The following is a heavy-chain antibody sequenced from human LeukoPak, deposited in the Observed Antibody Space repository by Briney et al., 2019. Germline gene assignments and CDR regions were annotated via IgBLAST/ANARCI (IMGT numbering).Heavy chain of an antibody. CDR1: GFTFNSYG. Sequence: GRSLRLSCAASGFTFNSYGMHWVRQAPGKGLEWVAFIPDDGNSEYYADPVRGRFTVSRDNSKNTVYLQMNSLRAEDTAVYYCARELFSSGSCPDGWGQGTLVTVSS. CDR3: ARELFSSGSCPDG. CDR2: IPDDGNSE. J-gene: IGHJ4*02. D-gene: IGHD3-10*01. V-gene: IGHV3-30*03.